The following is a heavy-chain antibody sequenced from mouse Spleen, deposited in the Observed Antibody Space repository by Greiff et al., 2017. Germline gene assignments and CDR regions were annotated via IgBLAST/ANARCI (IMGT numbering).Heavy chain of an antibody. J-gene: IGHJ2*01. CDR3: AREGYDGSYGY. CDR2: IYPGDGDT. CDR1: GYAFSSYW. Sequence: VQLQQSGAELVKPGASVKISCKASGYAFSSYWMNWVKQRPGKGLEWIGQIYPGDGDTNYNGKFKGKATLTADKSSSTAYMQLSSLTSEDSAVYFCAREGYDGSYGYWGQGTTLTVSS. D-gene: IGHD1-1*01. V-gene: IGHV1-80*01.